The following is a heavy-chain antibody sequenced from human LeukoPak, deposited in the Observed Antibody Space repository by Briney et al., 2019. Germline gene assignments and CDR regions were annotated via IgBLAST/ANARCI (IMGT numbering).Heavy chain of an antibody. D-gene: IGHD6-19*01. CDR3: ASRDYSSGWYGY. J-gene: IGHJ4*02. CDR2: IYYSGST. V-gene: IGHV4-59*12. Sequence: KTSETLSLTCTVSGGSISSYYWSWLRQPPGKGLEWIGYIYYSGSTNYNPSLKSRVTISVDKSKNQFSLKLSSVTAADTAIYYCASRDYSSGWYGYWGQGTLVTVSS. CDR1: GGSISSYY.